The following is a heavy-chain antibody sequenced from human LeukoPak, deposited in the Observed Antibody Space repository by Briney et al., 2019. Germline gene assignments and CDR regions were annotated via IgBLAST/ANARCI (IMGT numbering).Heavy chain of an antibody. CDR2: ISSSSSYI. CDR3: AREGRCSGGSCYRYYFDY. CDR1: GFTFSSYS. D-gene: IGHD2-15*01. Sequence: PGGYLRLYCAASGFTFSSYSMNWVRQGPGNGLEWVSSISSSSSYIYYADPVKGRFTISRDNAKNSLYLQMNSLRAEDTAVYYCAREGRCSGGSCYRYYFDYWGQGTLVAVSS. J-gene: IGHJ4*02. V-gene: IGHV3-21*01.